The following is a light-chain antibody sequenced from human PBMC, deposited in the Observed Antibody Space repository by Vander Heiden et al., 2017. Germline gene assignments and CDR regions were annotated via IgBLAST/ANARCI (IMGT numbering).Light chain of an antibody. CDR1: SSNIGSWL. Sequence: QSVLIQPPSASGTPGQRVTISFSGTSSNIGSWLVNWYQQFPGTAPKLLIYNNDLRPSGVPDRFSGSKSGTSASLTINGLQSGDEADFYCAAWDDSLSWVFGGGTKVTVL. CDR3: AAWDDSLSWV. J-gene: IGLJ3*02. V-gene: IGLV1-44*01. CDR2: NND.